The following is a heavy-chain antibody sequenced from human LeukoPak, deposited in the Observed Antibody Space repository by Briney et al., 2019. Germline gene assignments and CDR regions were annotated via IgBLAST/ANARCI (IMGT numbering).Heavy chain of an antibody. CDR2: ISYDGSDK. CDR1: EFTFSTYG. Sequence: GRSLRVSCAASEFTFSTYGMHWVRQAPGKGLEWVAVISYDGSDKYYTDSVKGRFTISRDNSKNTLYLQMNSLRAEDTAVYYCARDCSFRSCRYYYGMDVWGQGTTVTVSS. V-gene: IGHV3-30*03. D-gene: IGHD2-15*01. CDR3: ARDCSFRSCRYYYGMDV. J-gene: IGHJ6*02.